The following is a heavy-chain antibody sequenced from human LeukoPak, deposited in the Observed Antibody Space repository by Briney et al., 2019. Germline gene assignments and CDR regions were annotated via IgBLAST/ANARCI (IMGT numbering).Heavy chain of an antibody. V-gene: IGHV4-38-2*02. CDR2: MFHSRNT. CDR3: ARLDRSSSWEDAFDI. Sequence: SETLSLTCTVSGYSISSGYYWGWVRQPPGKGLEWIGSMFHSRNTYYNPSLKSRVTISIDTSKNQFSLKLSSVTAADTAMYYCARLDRSSSWEDAFDIWGQGTMVTVSS. J-gene: IGHJ3*02. CDR1: GYSISSGYY. D-gene: IGHD6-13*01.